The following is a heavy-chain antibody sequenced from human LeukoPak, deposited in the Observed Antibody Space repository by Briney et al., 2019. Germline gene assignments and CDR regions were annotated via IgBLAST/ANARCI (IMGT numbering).Heavy chain of an antibody. CDR3: ARVLTPPYLVVVAATSKPRFDP. CDR1: GDSISSSSYY. CDR2: IFYSGST. V-gene: IGHV4-39*07. D-gene: IGHD2-15*01. Sequence: PSETLSLTCTVSGDSISSSSYYWGWTRQPPGKGLEWIGTIFYSGSTNYNPSLKSRVTISVDTSKNQFSLKLSSVTAADTAVYYCARVLTPPYLVVVAATSKPRFDPWGQGTLVTVSS. J-gene: IGHJ5*02.